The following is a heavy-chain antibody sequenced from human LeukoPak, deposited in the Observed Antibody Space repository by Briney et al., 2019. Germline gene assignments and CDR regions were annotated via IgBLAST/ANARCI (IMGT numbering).Heavy chain of an antibody. CDR1: GFTFSSYA. V-gene: IGHV3-23*01. CDR3: AKTRYYDFWSGYSDY. J-gene: IGHJ4*02. Sequence: GGSLRLSCAASGFTFSSYAMSWVRQAPGKGLEWVSAISGSGGSTYYADSVKGRFTISRDNSKNTLYLQINSLRAEDTAVYYCAKTRYYDFWSGYSDYWGQGTLVTVSS. CDR2: ISGSGGST. D-gene: IGHD3-3*01.